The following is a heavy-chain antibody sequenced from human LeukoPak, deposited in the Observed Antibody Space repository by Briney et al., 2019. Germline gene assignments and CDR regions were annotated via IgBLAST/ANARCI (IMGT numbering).Heavy chain of an antibody. D-gene: IGHD3-3*01. Sequence: GGSLRLSCAAFGFTFSSYAMHWVRQAPGKGLEWVAVISYDGSNKYYADSVKGRFTISRDNSKNTLYLQMNSLRAEDTAVYYCARVAFGAFDIWGQGTMVTVSS. V-gene: IGHV3-30-3*01. CDR1: GFTFSSYA. CDR2: ISYDGSNK. CDR3: ARVAFGAFDI. J-gene: IGHJ3*02.